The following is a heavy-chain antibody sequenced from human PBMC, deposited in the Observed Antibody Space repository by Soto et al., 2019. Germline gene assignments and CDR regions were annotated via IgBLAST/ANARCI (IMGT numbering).Heavy chain of an antibody. V-gene: IGHV5-51*01. CDR1: GYSFTSYW. D-gene: IGHD3-3*01. CDR3: ARHGRNYDFWSGYQLTYGMDV. J-gene: IGHJ6*02. CDR2: IYPGDSDT. Sequence: GESLKISCKGSGYSFTSYWIGWVRQMPGKGLEWMGIIYPGDSDTRYSPSFQGQVTISADKSISTAYLQWSSLKASDTAMYYCARHGRNYDFWSGYQLTYGMDVWGQGTTVTV.